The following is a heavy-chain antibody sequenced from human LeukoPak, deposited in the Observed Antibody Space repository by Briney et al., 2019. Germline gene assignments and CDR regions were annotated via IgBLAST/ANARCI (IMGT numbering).Heavy chain of an antibody. J-gene: IGHJ4*02. CDR3: ASTRVAGTRRDY. CDR2: INHSGST. CDR1: GGSFSGYY. V-gene: IGHV4-34*01. D-gene: IGHD6-19*01. Sequence: PSETLSLTCAVYGGSFSGYYWSWIRQPPGKGLEWIGEINHSGSTNYNPSLKSRVTISVDTSKNQFSLKLSSVTAADTAVYYCASTRVAGTRRDYWGQGTLVTVSS.